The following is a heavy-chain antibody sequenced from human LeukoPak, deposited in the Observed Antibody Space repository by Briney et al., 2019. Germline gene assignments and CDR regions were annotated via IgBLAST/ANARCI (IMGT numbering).Heavy chain of an antibody. Sequence: GGSLRLSCAASGFTFSSYAMSWVRQAPGKGLEWVSAISGSSGSTYYADSVKGRFTISRDNAKNSLYLQMNSLRAEDTAVYYCAELGITMIGGVWGKGTTVTISS. D-gene: IGHD3-10*02. CDR3: AELGITMIGGV. CDR1: GFTFSSYA. V-gene: IGHV3-23*01. CDR2: ISGSSGST. J-gene: IGHJ6*04.